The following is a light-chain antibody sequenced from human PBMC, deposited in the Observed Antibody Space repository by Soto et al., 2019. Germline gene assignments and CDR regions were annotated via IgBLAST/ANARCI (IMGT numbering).Light chain of an antibody. CDR1: NSDVGGYNY. CDR2: EVN. Sequence: QSALTQPPSASGSPGQSVTISCTGTNSDVGGYNYVSWYQQHPGKVPKLMVYEVNKRPSGVPDRFSGSKSGHTASLTVSGLQAEDEADYYCTSYAGGNIVFGTGTKLTVL. CDR3: TSYAGGNIV. V-gene: IGLV2-8*01. J-gene: IGLJ1*01.